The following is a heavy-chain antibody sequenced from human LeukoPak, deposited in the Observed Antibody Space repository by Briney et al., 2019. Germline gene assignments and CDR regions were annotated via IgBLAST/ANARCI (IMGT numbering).Heavy chain of an antibody. CDR1: GYTFTGYY. CDR2: INPNSGVT. Sequence: GSVKVSCKASGYTFTGYYMHWVRQAPGQGLEWVAWINPNSGVTNYAEELQGWFTMSRDTSNSSLYLELSMLRSDDTAVYYCAREGRCSGGSEYGGCLFDYWGEGTLVSVSS. D-gene: IGHD2-15*01. CDR3: AREGRCSGGSEYGGCLFDY. J-gene: IGHJ4*02. V-gene: IGHV1-2*04.